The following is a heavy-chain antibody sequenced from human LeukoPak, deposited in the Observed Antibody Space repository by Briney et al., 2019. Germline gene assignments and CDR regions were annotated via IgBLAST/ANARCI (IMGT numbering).Heavy chain of an antibody. D-gene: IGHD2-15*01. CDR3: ATVACSGGSCYFDY. CDR2: FDPEDGET. Sequence: GASVKVSCKLSGHTLTELSMHWVRHAPGKGLEWMGGFDPEDGETIYAQKFQGRVTMTEDTSTDTAYMELSSLRSEDTAVYYCATVACSGGSCYFDYWGQGTLVTVSS. V-gene: IGHV1-24*01. CDR1: GHTLTELS. J-gene: IGHJ4*02.